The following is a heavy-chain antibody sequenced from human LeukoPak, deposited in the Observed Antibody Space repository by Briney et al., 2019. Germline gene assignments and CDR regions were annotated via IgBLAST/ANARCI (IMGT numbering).Heavy chain of an antibody. CDR1: GFTFSNYA. CDR2: ISGSGAST. CDR3: AKAVVVVAATPIDY. V-gene: IGHV3-23*01. J-gene: IGHJ4*02. Sequence: GGSLRLSCGASGFTFSNYAMGWVRQAPGKGLEWVSAISGSGASTYYADSVKGRFTISRDNSKNTLYLQMNSLRAEDTALYYCAKAVVVVAATPIDYWGQGTLVTVSS. D-gene: IGHD2-15*01.